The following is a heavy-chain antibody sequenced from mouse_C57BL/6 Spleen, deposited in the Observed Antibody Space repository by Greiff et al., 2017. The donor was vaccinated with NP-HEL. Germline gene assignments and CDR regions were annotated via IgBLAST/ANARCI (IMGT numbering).Heavy chain of an antibody. CDR3: ASPTSHYYGSSSPLYWYFDV. CDR1: GYSITSGYY. V-gene: IGHV3-6*01. D-gene: IGHD1-1*01. CDR2: ISYDGSN. Sequence: EVKLQESGPGLVKPSQSLSLTCSVTGYSITSGYYWNWIRQFPGNKLEWMGYISYDGSNNYNPSLKNRISITRDTSKNQFFLKLNSVTTEDTATYYCASPTSHYYGSSSPLYWYFDVWGTGTTVTVSS. J-gene: IGHJ1*03.